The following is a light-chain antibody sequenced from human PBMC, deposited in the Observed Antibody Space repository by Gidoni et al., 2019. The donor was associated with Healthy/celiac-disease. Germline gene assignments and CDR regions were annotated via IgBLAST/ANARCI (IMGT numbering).Light chain of an antibody. J-gene: IGKJ1*01. CDR3: QQRSNWHGT. CDR1: QSVSSY. V-gene: IGKV3-11*01. Sequence: EIVLPHSPATLSLSPGERATLSCRASQSVSSYLACYQQKPGQAPRLLIYDASNRATGIPARFSGSGSGTDFTLTSRSLEHEDFAVYYCQQRSNWHGTFGQGTKVEIK. CDR2: DAS.